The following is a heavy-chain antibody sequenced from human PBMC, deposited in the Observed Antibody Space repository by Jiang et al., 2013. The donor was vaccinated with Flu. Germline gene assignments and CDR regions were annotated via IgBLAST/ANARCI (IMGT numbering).Heavy chain of an antibody. CDR3: AKDKREFGTYYYYGMDV. V-gene: IGHV3-30*18. Sequence: QLVESGGGVVQPGRSLRLSCAASGFTFSSYGMHWVRQAPGKGLEWVAVISYDGSNKYYADSVKGRFTISRDNSKNTLYLQMNSLRAEDTAVYYCAKDKREFGTYYYYGMDVWGQGTTVT. CDR1: GFTFSSYG. CDR2: ISYDGSNK. D-gene: IGHD3-10*01. J-gene: IGHJ6*02.